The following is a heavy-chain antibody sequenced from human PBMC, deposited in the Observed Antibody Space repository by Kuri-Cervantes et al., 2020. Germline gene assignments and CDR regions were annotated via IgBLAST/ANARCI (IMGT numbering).Heavy chain of an antibody. CDR2: ISWNSGSI. V-gene: IGHV3-9*01. CDR3: AKDTYSGYDWVFDY. J-gene: IGHJ4*02. D-gene: IGHD5-12*01. CDR1: GFTFDDYA. Sequence: SLKISCAASGFTFDDYAMHWVPQAPGKGLEWVSGISWNSGSIGYADSVKGRFTISRDNAKNSLYLQMNSLRAEDTALYYCAKDTYSGYDWVFDYWGQGTLVTVSS.